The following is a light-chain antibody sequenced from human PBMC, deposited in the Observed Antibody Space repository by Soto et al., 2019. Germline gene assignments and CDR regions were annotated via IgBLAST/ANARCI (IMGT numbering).Light chain of an antibody. CDR3: QQYSSYSPLT. CDR1: QSITNW. CDR2: DAS. J-gene: IGKJ4*01. Sequence: DIQMTQSPSTLSASVGDRVTITCRASQSITNWLAWYQQKPGKAPKLLIYDASSLESGVPSRFSGSGSGTEFTLTISSLQPDDFATYYCQQYSSYSPLTLGAGTKVDIK. V-gene: IGKV1-5*01.